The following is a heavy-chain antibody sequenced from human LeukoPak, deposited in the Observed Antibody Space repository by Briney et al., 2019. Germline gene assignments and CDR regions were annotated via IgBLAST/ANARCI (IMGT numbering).Heavy chain of an antibody. J-gene: IGHJ6*02. CDR2: ISVSGGSP. D-gene: IGHD1-26*01. Sequence: GGSLRLSCAAPGFAFSSYAMSGVRQAPGKGLEWFSAISVSGGSPYYADSVKGRFTISRANSKNTLYLQMNCLRAEDTAVYACARVNSGSRYVESYYGMDVWGQGTTVTVSS. CDR1: GFAFSSYA. CDR3: ARVNSGSRYVESYYGMDV. V-gene: IGHV3-23*01.